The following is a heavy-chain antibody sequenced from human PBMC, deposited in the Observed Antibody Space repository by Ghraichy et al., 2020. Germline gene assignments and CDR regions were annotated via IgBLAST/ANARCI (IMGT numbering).Heavy chain of an antibody. D-gene: IGHD2-15*01. Sequence: AGSLRLSCVVSGFTFISYDMNWVRQAPGKGLEWVSYISSSSSYIYYADSVEGRFTISRDNYKNSLFLQMNSLRAEDTAMYYCARDPGYCSGGRCFGDAFDIWGQGTMVTVSS. V-gene: IGHV3-21*01. CDR2: ISSSSSYI. J-gene: IGHJ3*02. CDR1: GFTFISYD. CDR3: ARDPGYCSGGRCFGDAFDI.